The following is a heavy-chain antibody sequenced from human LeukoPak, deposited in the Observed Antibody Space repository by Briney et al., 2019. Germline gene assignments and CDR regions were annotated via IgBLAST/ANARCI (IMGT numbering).Heavy chain of an antibody. CDR1: GFIFNTYS. CDR2: ISGSGSYV. D-gene: IGHD2-15*01. Sequence: GGSLRLSCAASGFIFNTYSMNWVRQAPGKGLEWAAFISGSGSYVHYADSVRGRFTISRDSAKDSLYLQMNSLRVEDTAVYYCARDLGYCSGGSCYGGSGWFDPWGQGTLVTVSS. J-gene: IGHJ5*02. CDR3: ARDLGYCSGGSCYGGSGWFDP. V-gene: IGHV3-21*01.